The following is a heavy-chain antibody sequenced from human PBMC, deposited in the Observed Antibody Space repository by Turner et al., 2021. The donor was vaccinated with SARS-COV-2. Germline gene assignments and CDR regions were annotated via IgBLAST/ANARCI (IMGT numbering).Heavy chain of an antibody. J-gene: IGHJ6*03. D-gene: IGHD4-4*01. V-gene: IGHV4-39*01. Sequence: QLQLQESGPGLVKPSETLSLTCSVSGGSIRSSSYYWGWIRQPPGKGPEWFVRVYYVGNTYYNPSLESRVTISVDTSNNQFSLKLNSVTAADTAVYYCARVKSTVTTYYYYYMDVWGKGTTVTVSS. CDR1: GGSIRSSSYY. CDR3: ARVKSTVTTYYYYYMDV. CDR2: VYYVGNT.